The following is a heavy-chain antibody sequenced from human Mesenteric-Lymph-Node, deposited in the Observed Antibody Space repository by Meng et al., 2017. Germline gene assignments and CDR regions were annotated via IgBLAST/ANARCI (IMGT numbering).Heavy chain of an antibody. J-gene: IGHJ4*02. V-gene: IGHV3-74*01. Sequence: GESLKISCAASGFTFSSYWMHWVRQAPGKGLGWVSRINSDGSSTSYADSVKGRFTISRDNAKNTLYLQMNSLRAEDTAVYYCARVIGLGIADYWGQGTRVTVSS. CDR2: INSDGSST. CDR1: GFTFSSYW. D-gene: IGHD7-27*01. CDR3: ARVIGLGIADY.